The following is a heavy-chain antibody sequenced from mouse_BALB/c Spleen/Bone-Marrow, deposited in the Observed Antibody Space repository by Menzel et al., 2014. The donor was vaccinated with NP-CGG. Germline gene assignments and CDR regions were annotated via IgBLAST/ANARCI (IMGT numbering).Heavy chain of an antibody. Sequence: VQLQQSEAELARPGASVKLSCKTSGYTFTTYWMQWVKQGPGQGLEWIGAIYPGEGDTRYTQKFKGKATLTADKSSSTAYMQLSNLTSEDSAVYYCSREPSNWGYYWGQGTTLTVSS. CDR3: SREPSNWGYY. CDR2: IYPGEGDT. CDR1: GYTFTTYW. V-gene: IGHV1-87*01. J-gene: IGHJ2*01.